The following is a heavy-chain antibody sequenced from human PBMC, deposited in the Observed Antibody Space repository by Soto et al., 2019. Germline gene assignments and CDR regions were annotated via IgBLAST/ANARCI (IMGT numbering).Heavy chain of an antibody. J-gene: IGHJ5*02. Sequence: KPSETLSLTCTFSVVSVSSGSYYCSWIRQPPWKGLEWIGYIYYSGSTNYNPSLKSRVTISVDTSKNQFSLKLSSVTAADTAVYYCARVLAIFGVVIDWFDPWGQGTLVTVSS. D-gene: IGHD3-3*01. CDR2: IYYSGST. V-gene: IGHV4-61*01. CDR3: ARVLAIFGVVIDWFDP. CDR1: VVSVSSGSYY.